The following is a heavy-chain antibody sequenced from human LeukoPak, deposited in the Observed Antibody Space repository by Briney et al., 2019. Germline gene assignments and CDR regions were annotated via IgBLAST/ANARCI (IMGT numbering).Heavy chain of an antibody. CDR2: IYSSGST. Sequence: PSETLSLTCTVSGGSITNYYWSWIRQPAGKGLEWIGRIYSSGSTNYNPSLKSRVTMSVDTSKNQFSLKLTSVTAADTAVYYCARDSAPGDYYWGQGTLVTVSS. CDR3: ARDSAPGDYY. D-gene: IGHD7-27*01. CDR1: GGSITNYY. V-gene: IGHV4-4*07. J-gene: IGHJ4*02.